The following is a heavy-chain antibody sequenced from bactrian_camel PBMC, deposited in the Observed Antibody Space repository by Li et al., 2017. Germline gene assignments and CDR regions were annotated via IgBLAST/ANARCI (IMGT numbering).Heavy chain of an antibody. V-gene: IGHV3S54*01. CDR3: AADLLSRCSHNYRDVLY. CDR2: IYTGGGST. Sequence: HVQLVESGGGSVQAGGSLRLSCRSSRYLSNINCMVWFRQAPGKEREGVATIYTGGGSTYYSDSVKGRFTISQDTFSNTIYLQMNSLKPEDTAMYYCAADLLSRCSHNYRDVLYWGQGTQVTVS. J-gene: IGHJ4*01. D-gene: IGHD3*01. CDR1: RYLSNINC.